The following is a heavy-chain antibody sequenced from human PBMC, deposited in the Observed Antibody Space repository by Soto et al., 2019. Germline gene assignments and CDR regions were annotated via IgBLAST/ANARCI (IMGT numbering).Heavy chain of an antibody. Sequence: GGSLRLSCAASGFTFSSYAMSWVRQAPGKGLEWVSAISGSGGSTYYADSVKGRFTISRDNSKNTLYLQMNSLRAEDTAAYYCAKGERRYYGSGSYYRLGNWFDPWGQGTLVTVSS. V-gene: IGHV3-23*01. CDR3: AKGERRYYGSGSYYRLGNWFDP. J-gene: IGHJ5*02. D-gene: IGHD3-10*01. CDR1: GFTFSSYA. CDR2: ISGSGGST.